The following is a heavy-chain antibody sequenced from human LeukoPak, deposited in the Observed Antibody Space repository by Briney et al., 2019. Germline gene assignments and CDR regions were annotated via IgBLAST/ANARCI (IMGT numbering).Heavy chain of an antibody. CDR1: GFTFSSYG. J-gene: IGHJ3*02. CDR2: ISYDGSNR. V-gene: IGHV3-30*18. D-gene: IGHD5-18*01. Sequence: PGGSLRLSCAASGFTFSSYGMHWVRQAPGKGLEWVAVISYDGSNRYYADSVKGRFTISRDKSKNTLYLQMNSLRAEDTAVYYCAKDQDTAMVPYDAFHIWGQGTMVTVSS. CDR3: AKDQDTAMVPYDAFHI.